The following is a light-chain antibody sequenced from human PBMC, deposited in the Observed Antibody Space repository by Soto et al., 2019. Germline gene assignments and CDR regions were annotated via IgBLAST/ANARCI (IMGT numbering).Light chain of an antibody. CDR2: DAS. CDR3: QQYDNFPPIT. Sequence: DIQMTHSPSSLSASVLYIVTITFQSSQDISNHLNWYQQKPGKAPELLMFDASNLEPGVPSRFSGSGSGTDFTLTISSLQPEDVATYFCQQYDNFPPITFGQGTRLEIK. J-gene: IGKJ5*01. CDR1: QDISNH. V-gene: IGKV1-33*01.